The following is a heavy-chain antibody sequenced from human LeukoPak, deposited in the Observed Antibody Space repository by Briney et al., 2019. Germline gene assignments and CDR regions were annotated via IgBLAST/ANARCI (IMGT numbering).Heavy chain of an antibody. CDR3: ARDPPYYYDSSGYYGGLDY. V-gene: IGHV1-18*01. D-gene: IGHD3-22*01. J-gene: IGHJ4*02. CDR2: ISVYNGNT. CDR1: GYTFSTYG. Sequence: GASVKVSCKASGYTFSTYGISWVRQAPGQGLEWMGWISVYNGNTNYAQKLQGRVTMTTDTSTSTAYMELRSLRSDDTAVYYCARDPPYYYDSSGYYGGLDYWGQGTLVTVSS.